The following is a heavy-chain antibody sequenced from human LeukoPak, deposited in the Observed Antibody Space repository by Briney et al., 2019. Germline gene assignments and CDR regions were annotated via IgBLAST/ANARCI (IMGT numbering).Heavy chain of an antibody. D-gene: IGHD3-9*01. J-gene: IGHJ4*02. Sequence: SETLSLTCAVYGGSFSGYYWSWIRQPPGKGLEWIGEMNHSGSTNYNPSLKSGVTISVDTSKNQFSLKLSSVTAADTAVYYCARGLKYYDILTGYWYYFDYWGQGTLVTVSS. CDR3: ARGLKYYDILTGYWYYFDY. CDR2: MNHSGST. V-gene: IGHV4-34*01. CDR1: GGSFSGYY.